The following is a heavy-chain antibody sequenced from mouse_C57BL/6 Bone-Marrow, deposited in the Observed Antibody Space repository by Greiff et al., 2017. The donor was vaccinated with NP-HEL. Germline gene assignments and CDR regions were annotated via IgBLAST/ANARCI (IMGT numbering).Heavy chain of an antibody. J-gene: IGHJ4*01. CDR2: ISSGGSYT. Sequence: EVNVVESGGDLVKPGGSLKLSCAASGFTFSSYGMSWVRQTPDKRLEWVATISSGGSYTYYPDSVKGRFTISRDNAKNTLYLQMSSLKSEDTAMYYCARNDGYAMDYWGQGTSVTVSS. CDR1: GFTFSSYG. V-gene: IGHV5-6*01. CDR3: ARNDGYAMDY. D-gene: IGHD2-12*01.